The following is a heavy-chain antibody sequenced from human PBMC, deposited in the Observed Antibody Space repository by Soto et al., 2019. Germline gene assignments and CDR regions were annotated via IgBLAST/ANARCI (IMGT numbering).Heavy chain of an antibody. CDR1: GVTFSTYV. Sequence: PGGSLRLSCAASGVTFSTYVMSWVRQAPGKGLEWVSTISSSGGTTYYADSVKGRLTISRDNSRNTLYLHMNSLRAEDAAVYYCARMVTWVGLDSWGQGSVVTVSS. CDR3: ARMVTWVGLDS. D-gene: IGHD5-18*01. CDR2: ISSSGGTT. J-gene: IGHJ4*02. V-gene: IGHV3-23*01.